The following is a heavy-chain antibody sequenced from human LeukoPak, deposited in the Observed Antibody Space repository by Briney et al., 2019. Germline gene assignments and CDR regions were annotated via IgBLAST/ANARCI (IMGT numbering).Heavy chain of an antibody. CDR3: ASGLIHQGRFDY. Sequence: SETLSLTCAVYGGSFSGYYWSWIRQPPGKGLEWIGGINHSGSTNYNPSLKSRVTISVDTSKNQFSLKLSSVTAADTAVYYCASGLIHQGRFDYWGQGTLVTVSS. CDR1: GGSFSGYY. V-gene: IGHV4-34*01. D-gene: IGHD5-18*01. CDR2: INHSGST. J-gene: IGHJ4*02.